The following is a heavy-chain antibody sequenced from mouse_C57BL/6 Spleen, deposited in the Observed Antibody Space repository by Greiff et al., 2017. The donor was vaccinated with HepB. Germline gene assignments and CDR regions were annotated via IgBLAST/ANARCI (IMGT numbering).Heavy chain of an antibody. Sequence: VKQSCKASGYTFTSYWMQWVKQRPGQGLEWIGEIDPSDSYTNYNQKFKGKATLTVDTSSSTAYMQLSSLTSEDSAVYYCARKGIYYGYDRVFAYWGQGTLVTVSA. CDR2: IDPSDSYT. V-gene: IGHV1-50*01. CDR3: ARKGIYYGYDRVFAY. D-gene: IGHD2-2*01. J-gene: IGHJ3*01. CDR1: GYTFTSYW.